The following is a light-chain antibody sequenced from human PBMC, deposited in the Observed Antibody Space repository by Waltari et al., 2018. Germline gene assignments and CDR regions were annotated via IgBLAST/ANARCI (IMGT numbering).Light chain of an antibody. V-gene: IGLV1-51*01. CDR2: DND. CDR1: TSNIGSYY. Sequence: QSVLTQRLSVSAAPGQKATISCSGSTSNIGSYYVSWYHQLPGATPKLLIYDNDKRPSGIPDLIAASKSGTSGTLGISGRQTGDEADYYCATWDNSLGEVVFGGGNKRTVL. CDR3: ATWDNSLGEVV. J-gene: IGLJ2*01.